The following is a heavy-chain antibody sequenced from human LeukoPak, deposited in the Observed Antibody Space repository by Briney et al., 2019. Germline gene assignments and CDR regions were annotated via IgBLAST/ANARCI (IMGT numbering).Heavy chain of an antibody. V-gene: IGHV4-4*02. J-gene: IGHJ5*02. Sequence: SGTLSLTCAVSGDSITSINWWNWVRQPPGKGLEWIGETHHGGTTKYNPSLKSRLTISVDKSKNQFSLKLSSVTAADTAVYYCARDLRYRYSYGSNWFDPWGQGTLVTVSS. CDR1: GDSITSINW. D-gene: IGHD5-18*01. CDR3: ARDLRYRYSYGSNWFDP. CDR2: THHGGTT.